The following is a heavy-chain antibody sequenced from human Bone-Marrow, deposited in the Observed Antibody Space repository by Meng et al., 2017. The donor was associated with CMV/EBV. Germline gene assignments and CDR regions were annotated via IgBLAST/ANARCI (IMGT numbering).Heavy chain of an antibody. CDR3: AKIGQSRTGGAFDI. CDR2: IRFDGSNK. Sequence: GESLKISCATSGFTFSSYDMHWVRQAPGKGLEWVTFIRFDGSNKYTDYVKGRFTIIRDNSKNTLYLQMNSLRAEDTAVYYCAKIGQSRTGGAFDIWGQGTMVTVSS. J-gene: IGHJ3*02. V-gene: IGHV3-30*02. CDR1: GFTFSSYD. D-gene: IGHD3/OR15-3a*01.